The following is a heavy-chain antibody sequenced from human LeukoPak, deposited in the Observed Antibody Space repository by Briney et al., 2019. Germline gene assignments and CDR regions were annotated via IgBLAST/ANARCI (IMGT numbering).Heavy chain of an antibody. CDR3: TRDLYYGSGSLDY. D-gene: IGHD3-10*01. CDR1: GYTFTSYG. Sequence: ASVKVSCKASGYTFTSYGISWVRQAPGQGLEWMGWISANSGNTNYPQKLQGRVTMTTDTSTSTAYMEQRSLRSDDTAVYYCTRDLYYGSGSLDYWGQGTLVTVSS. V-gene: IGHV1-18*01. CDR2: ISANSGNT. J-gene: IGHJ4*02.